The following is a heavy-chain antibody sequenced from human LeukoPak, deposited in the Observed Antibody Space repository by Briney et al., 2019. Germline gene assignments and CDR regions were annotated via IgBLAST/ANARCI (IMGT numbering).Heavy chain of an antibody. CDR1: GFTFSNYA. J-gene: IGHJ4*02. V-gene: IGHV3-23*01. CDR3: AKLHGMLSSQPFDY. Sequence: PGGSLRLSCAASGFTFSNYAMSWVRQAPGKGLEWVSAISGSGTNTYYADYVKGRFTIARDNSNNTLYLQMSSLRADDTALYYCAKLHGMLSSQPFDYWGQGTLVTVSS. D-gene: IGHD2-8*01. CDR2: ISGSGTNT.